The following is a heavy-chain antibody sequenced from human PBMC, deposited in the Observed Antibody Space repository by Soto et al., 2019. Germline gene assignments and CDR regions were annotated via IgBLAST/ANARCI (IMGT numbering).Heavy chain of an antibody. V-gene: IGHV4-39*01. J-gene: IGHJ4*02. CDR3: ARTMVRGVIITDFDY. D-gene: IGHD3-10*01. Sequence: PSETLSLTCTVSGGSISSSSYYWGWIRQPPGKGLEWIGSIYYSGSTYYNPSLKSRVTISVDTSKNQFSLKLSSVTAADTAVYYCARTMVRGVIITDFDYWGQGTLVTVSS. CDR1: GGSISSSSYY. CDR2: IYYSGST.